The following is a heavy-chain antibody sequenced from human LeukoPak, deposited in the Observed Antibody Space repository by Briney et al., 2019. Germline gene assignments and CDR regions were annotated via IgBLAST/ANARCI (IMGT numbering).Heavy chain of an antibody. D-gene: IGHD3-9*01. CDR3: ARGIRYFDWLVFTYYFDY. CDR2: IKQDGSEK. J-gene: IGHJ4*02. Sequence: PGGSLRLSCAASGFTFSSYWMSWVRQAPGKGLEWVANIKQDGSEKYYVDSVKGRFTISRDNAKNSLYLQMNSLRAEDTAVYYCARGIRYFDWLVFTYYFDYWGQGTLVTVSS. V-gene: IGHV3-7*01. CDR1: GFTFSSYW.